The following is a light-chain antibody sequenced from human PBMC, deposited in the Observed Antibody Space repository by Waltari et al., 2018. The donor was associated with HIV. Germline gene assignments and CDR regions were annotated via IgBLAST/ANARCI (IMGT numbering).Light chain of an antibody. V-gene: IGLV1-51*01. CDR2: DNN. CDR3: ATWDSSLNAVV. CDR1: TSNIGSNY. J-gene: IGLJ3*02. Sequence: QSLLTKPPSVSAAPGQKVTISCSGSTSNIGSNYVSWYEQFPGAAPKLRMSDNNTRPSGIPDRFSGSKSGTSATLAITGLQTGDEADYYCATWDSSLNAVVFGGGTKLTVL.